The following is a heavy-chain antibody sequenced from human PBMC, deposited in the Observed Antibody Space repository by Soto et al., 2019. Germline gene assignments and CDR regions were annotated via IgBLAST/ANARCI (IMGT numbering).Heavy chain of an antibody. CDR2: ISGSGGST. D-gene: IGHD4-17*01. V-gene: IGHV3-23*01. Sequence: EVQLLESGGGLVQPGGSLRLSCAASGFTFSSYAMSWVRQAPGKGLEWVSAISGSGGSTYYADSVKGRFTISRDNSKSTLYLQMNSLRAEDTAVYYCAKDGDLLYGDYADWYFDLWGRGSLVTVSS. CDR1: GFTFSSYA. J-gene: IGHJ2*01. CDR3: AKDGDLLYGDYADWYFDL.